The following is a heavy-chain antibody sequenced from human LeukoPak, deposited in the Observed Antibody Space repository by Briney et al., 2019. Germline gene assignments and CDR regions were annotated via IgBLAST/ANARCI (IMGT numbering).Heavy chain of an antibody. CDR2: IYNSGST. Sequence: SETLSLTCTVSGGSISRNFWSWIRQPPGKGLEYIGYIYNSGSTKYSPSLQSRVTISADRSKNQFSLKLRSVTAADTAVYYCARIDFGADDWGQGTLVTVSS. J-gene: IGHJ4*02. CDR3: ARIDFGADD. D-gene: IGHD4-17*01. V-gene: IGHV4-59*08. CDR1: GGSISRNF.